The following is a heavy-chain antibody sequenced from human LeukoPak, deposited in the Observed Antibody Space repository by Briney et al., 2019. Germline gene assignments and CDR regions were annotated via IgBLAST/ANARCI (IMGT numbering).Heavy chain of an antibody. CDR1: GYTFTGYY. V-gene: IGHV1-2*04. J-gene: IGHJ4*02. CDR2: INPNSGGT. D-gene: IGHD2-15*01. CDR3: ARGWDIVAHFDY. Sequence: ASVKVSCKASGYTFTGYYMHWVRQAPGQGLEWMGWINPNSGGTNYAQKFQGWVTMTRDTSISTAYMELSRLRSDDTAVYCCARGWDIVAHFDYWGQGTLVTVSS.